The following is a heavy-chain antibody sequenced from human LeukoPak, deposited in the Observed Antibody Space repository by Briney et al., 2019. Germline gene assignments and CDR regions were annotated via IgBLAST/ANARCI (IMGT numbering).Heavy chain of an antibody. Sequence: SETLSLTCTISGGSISSYYWSWIRQPPGKGLEWIGYIYYSGSTNYNPSLQSRVTLSVDTSKNQFSLRLNSVTAGDTAVYYCATYGSGNYYLDYWGQGTLVIVSS. V-gene: IGHV4-59*01. D-gene: IGHD3-10*01. CDR3: ATYGSGNYYLDY. CDR1: GGSISSYY. J-gene: IGHJ4*02. CDR2: IYYSGST.